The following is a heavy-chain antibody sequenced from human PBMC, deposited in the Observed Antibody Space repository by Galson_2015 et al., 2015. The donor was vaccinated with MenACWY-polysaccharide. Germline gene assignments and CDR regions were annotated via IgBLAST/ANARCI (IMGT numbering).Heavy chain of an antibody. CDR1: GFTFRSHD. CDR3: ARGGGRYHFDY. V-gene: IGHV3-48*03. J-gene: IGHJ4*02. CDR2: IDTSGTST. Sequence: SLRLSCAVSGFTFRSHDMNWVRQAPGKGLEWVSYIDTSGTSTKYADSVKGRFIMSRDNAKNSLYLQMNSLRLEDTAVYYCARGGGRYHFDYWGQGTLVTVSA. D-gene: IGHD1-26*01.